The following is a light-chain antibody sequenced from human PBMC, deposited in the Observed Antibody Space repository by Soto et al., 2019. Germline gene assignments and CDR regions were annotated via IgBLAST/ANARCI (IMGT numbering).Light chain of an antibody. Sequence: QSDLTQPASVSGSPGQSFTISCTGTSSDVGAYHSVSWYQQHPGKAPKLIIFDVSNRPSGVSDRFSGSKSGNTASLTISGLQAEDEADYYCTSFTDTGTVIFGGGTKLTVL. J-gene: IGLJ2*01. CDR2: DVS. V-gene: IGLV2-14*03. CDR3: TSFTDTGTVI. CDR1: SSDVGAYHS.